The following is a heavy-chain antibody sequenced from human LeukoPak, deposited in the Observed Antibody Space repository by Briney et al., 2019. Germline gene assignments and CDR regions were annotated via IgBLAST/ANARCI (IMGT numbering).Heavy chain of an antibody. J-gene: IGHJ3*02. CDR1: GFTFSSYA. D-gene: IGHD3-22*01. CDR3: ASSSYGSSGTRGAFDI. CDR2: ISGSGGST. V-gene: IGHV3-23*01. Sequence: PGGSLRLSCAASGFTFSSYAMSWVRQAPGKGLEWASAISGSGGSTYYADSVKGRFTISRDNSKNTLYLQMNSLRAEDTAVYYCASSSYGSSGTRGAFDIWGQGTMVTVSS.